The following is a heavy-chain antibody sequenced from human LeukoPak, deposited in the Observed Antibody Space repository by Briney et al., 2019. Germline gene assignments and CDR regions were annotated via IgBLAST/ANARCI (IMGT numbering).Heavy chain of an antibody. V-gene: IGHV3-74*01. D-gene: IGHD6-19*01. Sequence: GGSLRPSCAASGFTFSSYWMHWVRQAPGKGLVWVSRINSDGSSTSYADSVKGRFTISRDNAKNTLYLQMNSLRAEDTAVYYCARDKEWLVPFDYWGQGTLVTVSS. CDR3: ARDKEWLVPFDY. CDR2: INSDGSST. J-gene: IGHJ4*02. CDR1: GFTFSSYW.